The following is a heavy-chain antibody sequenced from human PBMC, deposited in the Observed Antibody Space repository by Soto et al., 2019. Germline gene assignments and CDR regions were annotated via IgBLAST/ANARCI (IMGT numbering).Heavy chain of an antibody. CDR1: GFTFSSYA. J-gene: IGHJ1*01. Sequence: EVQLLESGGGLVQPGGSLRLSCAASGFTFSSYAMSWVRQAPGKGLEWVSAISGSGGSTYYADYVKGRFTISRDNSKNTLYLQMNSLRAEDTAVYYCAKFVYCSGGSCFEYFQHWGQGTLVTVSS. V-gene: IGHV3-23*01. CDR3: AKFVYCSGGSCFEYFQH. D-gene: IGHD2-15*01. CDR2: ISGSGGST.